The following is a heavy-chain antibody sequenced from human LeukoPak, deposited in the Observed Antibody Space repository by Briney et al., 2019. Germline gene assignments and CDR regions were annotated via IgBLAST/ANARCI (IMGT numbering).Heavy chain of an antibody. Sequence: ASVKVSCKASGYAFSFYGINWVRQAPGQGLEWMGFISVNNGNTHYAEKFQGRVTMATDTSTSTAYLEVRSLRSDDTAVYYCQRITIFGVVIDFDYWGPGTLVTVSS. V-gene: IGHV1-18*01. CDR3: QRITIFGVVIDFDY. CDR1: GYAFSFYG. CDR2: ISVNNGNT. D-gene: IGHD3-3*01. J-gene: IGHJ4*02.